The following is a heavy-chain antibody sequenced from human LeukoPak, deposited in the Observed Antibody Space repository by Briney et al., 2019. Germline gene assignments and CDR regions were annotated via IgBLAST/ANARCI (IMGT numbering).Heavy chain of an antibody. CDR1: GHTFTSYY. Sequence: ASAKVSCKASGHTFTSYYMHWVRQAPGQGLEWMGIINPSGGSTSYAQKFQGRVTMTRDTSTSTVYMELSSLRSEDTAVYYCARGDSVAGTYVGLGYWGQGTLVTVSS. CDR2: INPSGGST. CDR3: ARGDSVAGTYVGLGY. D-gene: IGHD6-19*01. J-gene: IGHJ4*02. V-gene: IGHV1-46*01.